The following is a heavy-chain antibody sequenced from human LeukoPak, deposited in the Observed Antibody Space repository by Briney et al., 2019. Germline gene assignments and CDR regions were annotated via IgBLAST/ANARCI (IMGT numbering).Heavy chain of an antibody. CDR3: ARGYSSSWNYFDY. V-gene: IGHV4-61*01. CDR2: VFDSGGT. Sequence: SETLSLTCTVSGGSVSGGSYYWSWIRQPPGKGLEWIGYVFDSGGTNYNPSLKSRVTISVDTSKKQFSLRLSSVTAADTAVYYCARGYSSSWNYFDYWGLGTLVTVSS. D-gene: IGHD6-13*01. J-gene: IGHJ4*02. CDR1: GGSVSGGSYY.